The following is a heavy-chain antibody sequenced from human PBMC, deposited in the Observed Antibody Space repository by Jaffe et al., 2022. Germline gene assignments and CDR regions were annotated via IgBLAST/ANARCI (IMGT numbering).Heavy chain of an antibody. Sequence: EVQLVESGGGLVQPGRSLRLSCAASGFTFDDYAMHWVRQAPGKGLEWVSGISWNSGSIGYADSVKGRFTISRDNAKNSLYLQMNSLRAEDTALYYCAKDIGDYGDYAYWYFDLWGRGTLVTVSS. CDR1: GFTFDDYA. CDR3: AKDIGDYGDYAYWYFDL. D-gene: IGHD4-17*01. J-gene: IGHJ2*01. CDR2: ISWNSGSI. V-gene: IGHV3-9*01.